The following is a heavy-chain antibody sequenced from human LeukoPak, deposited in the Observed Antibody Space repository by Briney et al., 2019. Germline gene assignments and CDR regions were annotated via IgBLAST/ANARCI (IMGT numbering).Heavy chain of an antibody. J-gene: IGHJ4*02. CDR3: AKANAREFDY. Sequence: GGSLRLSCAASGFTFSNYGMHWVRQAPGKGLEWLTVISYDETYKDYADSVKGRFTISRDNSKNALYLQTNSLRAEDTAVYYCAKANAREFDYWGQGTLVTVSS. CDR1: GFTFSNYG. V-gene: IGHV3-30*18. CDR2: ISYDETYK. D-gene: IGHD3-10*01.